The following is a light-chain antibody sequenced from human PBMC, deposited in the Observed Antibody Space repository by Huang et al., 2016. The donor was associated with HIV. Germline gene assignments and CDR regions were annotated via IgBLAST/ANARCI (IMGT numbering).Light chain of an antibody. J-gene: IGKJ1*01. CDR1: QVIDDY. Sequence: DIQMTQSPSSLSASVGARVTITCRASQVIDDYLAWYQQKPGRVPSLVIYGASILQSGVASRFSGSGSGTNFTLTIASRQPDDVASYYCQKYNSVPRTFGQGTKVEI. CDR3: QKYNSVPRT. V-gene: IGKV1-27*01. CDR2: GAS.